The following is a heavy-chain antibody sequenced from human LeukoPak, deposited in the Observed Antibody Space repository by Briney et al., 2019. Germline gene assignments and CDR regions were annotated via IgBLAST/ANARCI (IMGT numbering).Heavy chain of an antibody. Sequence: PGGSLRLSCAASGFTVSNNYMSWVRQAPGKGLEWVSVIYSGGDTYYADSVKGRFTISRDSSKNTLYLQMNSLRAEDTAVYYCARAPARTRYNWFDPWGQGTLVTVSS. D-gene: IGHD6-6*01. J-gene: IGHJ5*02. CDR3: ARAPARTRYNWFDP. CDR1: GFTVSNNY. V-gene: IGHV3-53*01. CDR2: IYSGGDT.